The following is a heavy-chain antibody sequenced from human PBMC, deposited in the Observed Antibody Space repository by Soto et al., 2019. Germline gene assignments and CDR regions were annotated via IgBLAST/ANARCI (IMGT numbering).Heavy chain of an antibody. CDR1: GYTFTSYY. CDR3: ARTLGDIVVVPAAMPPETYYFDY. CDR2: INPSGGST. Sequence: ASVKVSCKASGYTFTSYYMHWVRQAPGQGLEWMGIINPSGGSTSYAQKFQGRVTMTRDTSTSTVYMELSSLRSEDTAVYYCARTLGDIVVVPAAMPPETYYFDYWGQGTLVTVSS. D-gene: IGHD2-2*01. J-gene: IGHJ4*02. V-gene: IGHV1-46*03.